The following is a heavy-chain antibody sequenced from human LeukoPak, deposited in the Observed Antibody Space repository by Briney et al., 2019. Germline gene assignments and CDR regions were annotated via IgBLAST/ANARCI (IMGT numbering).Heavy chain of an antibody. CDR2: ISGSGGST. Sequence: GGSLRLSCAASRFTFSSYAMSWVRQAPGKGLEWVSAISGSGGSTYYTDSVRRLFTLSRDNYKNTLYLQMNSLRAEDTAVYYCAKDLSGIAAAHNWFDPWGQGTLVTVSS. CDR1: RFTFSSYA. V-gene: IGHV3-23*01. CDR3: AKDLSGIAAAHNWFDP. J-gene: IGHJ5*02. D-gene: IGHD6-13*01.